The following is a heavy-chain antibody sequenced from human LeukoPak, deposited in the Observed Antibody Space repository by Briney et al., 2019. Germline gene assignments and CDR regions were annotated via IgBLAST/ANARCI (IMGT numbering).Heavy chain of an antibody. CDR3: AKCMAEPGTCSFDY. V-gene: IGHV3-23*01. Sequence: GGSLRLSCAASGFTFSSYAMTWVRQAPGKGLEWVSSISGSGGNTYYADSVKGRFTISRDNSKNTLYLQMNNVGAEDTALYYCAKCMAEPGTCSFDYWGQGTLVTVSS. D-gene: IGHD6-13*01. CDR2: ISGSGGNT. J-gene: IGHJ4*02. CDR1: GFTFSSYA.